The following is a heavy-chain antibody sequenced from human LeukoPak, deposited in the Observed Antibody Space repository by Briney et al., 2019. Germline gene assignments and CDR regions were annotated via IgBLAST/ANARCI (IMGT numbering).Heavy chain of an antibody. V-gene: IGHV3-53*01. CDR3: AREEVDIVATMPHKYYYYYMDV. D-gene: IGHD5-12*01. CDR1: GFTVSSNS. CDR2: IYSDNT. Sequence: PGGSLRLSCTVSGFTVSSNSMSWVRQAPGKGLEWVSFIYSDNTHYSDSVKGRFTISRDNSKNTLYLQMNSLRAEDTAVYYCAREEVDIVATMPHKYYYYYMDVWGKGTTVTISS. J-gene: IGHJ6*03.